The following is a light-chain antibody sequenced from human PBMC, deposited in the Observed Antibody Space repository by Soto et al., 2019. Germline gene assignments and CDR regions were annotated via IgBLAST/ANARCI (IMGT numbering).Light chain of an antibody. Sequence: DIQMTQSPSSLSASVGDRVTITCRASQSINTYLNWYQQKPGKAPKFMIYDASSLQSGVPSRFSGSGSGTEFTLTISSLQPEDSATYYCQQSYRAPLTFGPGTKVAIK. V-gene: IGKV1-39*01. CDR1: QSINTY. CDR3: QQSYRAPLT. CDR2: DAS. J-gene: IGKJ3*01.